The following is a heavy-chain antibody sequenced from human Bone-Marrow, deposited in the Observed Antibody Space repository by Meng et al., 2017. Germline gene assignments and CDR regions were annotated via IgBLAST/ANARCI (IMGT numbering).Heavy chain of an antibody. J-gene: IGHJ5*02. CDR3: ARDIRQGGNIWFDP. D-gene: IGHD3-16*01. Sequence: QVQLQASGPGLVKPSQPLSLSCTVSGGSISSGGYYWNWIRQHPGKGLEWIGYIYYSGTTYYNPSLSSLVTISVDTSKNQFSLNLSSVTAADTAVYYCARDIRQGGNIWFDPWGQGTLVTVSS. CDR2: IYYSGTT. V-gene: IGHV4-31*01. CDR1: GGSISSGGYY.